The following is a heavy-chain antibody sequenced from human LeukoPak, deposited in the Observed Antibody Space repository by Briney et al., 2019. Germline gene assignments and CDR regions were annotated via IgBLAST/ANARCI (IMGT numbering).Heavy chain of an antibody. Sequence: SETLSLTCAVYGGSFSGYYWSWIRQPPGKGLEWIGEINHSGSTNYNPSLKSRVTISVDTSKNQFSLKLSSVTAADTAVYYCARRATCSGSYDYWGQGTLVTVSS. CDR1: GGSFSGYY. CDR3: ARRATCSGSYDY. V-gene: IGHV4-34*01. D-gene: IGHD1-26*01. J-gene: IGHJ4*02. CDR2: INHSGST.